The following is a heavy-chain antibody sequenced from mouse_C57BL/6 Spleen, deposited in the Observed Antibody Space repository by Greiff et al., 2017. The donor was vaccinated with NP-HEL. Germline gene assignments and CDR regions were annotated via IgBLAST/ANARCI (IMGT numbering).Heavy chain of an antibody. Sequence: QVQLKQPGAELVMPGASVKLSCKASGYTFTSYWMHWVKQRPGQGLEWIGEIDPSDSYTNYNQKFKGKSTLTVYKSPITAYMQLSSLTSEDSAVYYCARGYSYGSSYWYFDVWGTGTTVTVSS. D-gene: IGHD2-12*01. CDR1: GYTFTSYW. J-gene: IGHJ1*03. V-gene: IGHV1-69*01. CDR3: ARGYSYGSSYWYFDV. CDR2: IDPSDSYT.